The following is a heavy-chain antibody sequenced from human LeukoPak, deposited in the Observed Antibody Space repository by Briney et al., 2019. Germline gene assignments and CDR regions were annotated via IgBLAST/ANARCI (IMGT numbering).Heavy chain of an antibody. CDR3: ARDFLSYDGSENHFEDSFDS. V-gene: IGHV1-18*01. CDR1: GYSFDRYG. D-gene: IGHD3-22*01. CDR2: IGAFNGNT. Sequence: ASVKVSCKASGYSFDRYGVSWVRQAPGQGLEWLGWIGAFNGNTNYAQNLQGRVTMTADTSTTTAYMELRSLSSDDTAVYYCARDFLSYDGSENHFEDSFDSWDQRTMVIVSS. J-gene: IGHJ3*02.